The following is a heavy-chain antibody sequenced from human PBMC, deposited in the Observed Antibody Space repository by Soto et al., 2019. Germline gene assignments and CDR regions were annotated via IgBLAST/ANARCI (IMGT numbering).Heavy chain of an antibody. D-gene: IGHD7-27*01. CDR3: AHFQLGARLFDY. J-gene: IGHJ4*02. CDR2: IYWDDDK. CDR1: GFSLRTSEVG. V-gene: IGHV2-5*02. Sequence: QITLKESGPTLVKPTQTLTLTCTFSGFSLRTSEVGVGWIRQPPGKALEWLALIYWDDDKRYRPSLKSRLTTTKDTSTNQVVLTMTNMDPVDTATYSCAHFQLGARLFDYWGQGTLVTVSS.